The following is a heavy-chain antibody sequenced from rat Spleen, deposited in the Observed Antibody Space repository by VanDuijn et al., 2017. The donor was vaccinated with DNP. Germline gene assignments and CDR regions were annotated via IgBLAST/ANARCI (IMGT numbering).Heavy chain of an antibody. J-gene: IGHJ2*01. CDR2: IGYDGDSN. CDR3: AIYSFRRVWDY. Sequence: EVKLVETGGSLVQPGRSLKLSCAASGFTFSDYYMAWVRQAPAKGLEWVAYIGYDGDSNYNGDSVKGRFTISRDNAESTLYLQMSSLRSEDMATYYCAIYSFRRVWDYWGQGVSVTVSS. D-gene: IGHD1-11*01. CDR1: GFTFSDYY. V-gene: IGHV5-22*01.